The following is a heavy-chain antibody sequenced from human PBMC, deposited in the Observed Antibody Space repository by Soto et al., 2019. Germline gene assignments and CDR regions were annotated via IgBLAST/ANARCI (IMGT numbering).Heavy chain of an antibody. J-gene: IGHJ4*02. CDR2: IGPYGNTI. D-gene: IGHD2-21*01. V-gene: IGHV3-11*01. CDR3: ARDDHTYGVY. Sequence: GGSLRLSCAASGFSFRDYFMSWIRQAPGKGLEWVSYIGPYGNTIFYADSVKGRFTISRDDATNSLFLHMSSLRTEDTAVYYCARDDHTYGVYRGQGTPVTVS. CDR1: GFSFRDYF.